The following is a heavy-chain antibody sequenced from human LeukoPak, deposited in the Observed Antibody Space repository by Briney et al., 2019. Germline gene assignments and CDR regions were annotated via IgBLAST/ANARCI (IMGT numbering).Heavy chain of an antibody. D-gene: IGHD3-10*01. CDR1: GYTFTGYY. J-gene: IGHJ4*02. CDR3: ARGLYGSGNYYSDY. CDR2: INPNSGGT. Sequence: ASVKVSCTASGYTFTGYYMHWVRQAPGQGLEWMERINPNSGGTNYAQKFQGRVTMTRDTSISTAYMELSRLSSDDTAVYYCARGLYGSGNYYSDYWGQGTLVTVSS. V-gene: IGHV1-2*06.